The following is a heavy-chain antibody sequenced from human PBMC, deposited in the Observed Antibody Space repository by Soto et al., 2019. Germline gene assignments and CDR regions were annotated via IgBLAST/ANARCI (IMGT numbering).Heavy chain of an antibody. CDR1: GGSISSYY. CDR2: IYYSGST. V-gene: IGHV4-59*01. J-gene: IGHJ4*02. CDR3: AKGLTMVRGVITYFDY. Sequence: SETLSLTCTVSGGSISSYYWSWIRQPPGKGLEWIGYIYYSGSTNYNPSLKSRVTISVDTSKNQFSLKLSSVTAADTAVYYCAKGLTMVRGVITYFDYWGQGTLVTVS. D-gene: IGHD3-10*01.